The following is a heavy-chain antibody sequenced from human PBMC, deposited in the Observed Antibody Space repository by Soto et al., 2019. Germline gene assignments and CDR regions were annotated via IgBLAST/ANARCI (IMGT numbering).Heavy chain of an antibody. V-gene: IGHV4-34*01. CDR3: ARALGWTLNY. CDR2: INHSGST. Sequence: SETLSLPCAVHGGSFSRYYWSWIRQPPGKGLAWIGEINHSGSTNYNPSLKSRVTISVDTSKNQFSLKLSSVTAADTAVYYCARALGWTLNYWGQGTLVTVSS. J-gene: IGHJ4*02. CDR1: GGSFSRYY. D-gene: IGHD2-15*01.